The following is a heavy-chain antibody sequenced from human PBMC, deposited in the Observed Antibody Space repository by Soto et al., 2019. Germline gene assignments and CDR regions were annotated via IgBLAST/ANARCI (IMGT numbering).Heavy chain of an antibody. D-gene: IGHD1-1*01. CDR3: ANTVRNDEDAFDI. CDR1: RFTFSSNG. Sequence: QGQLVESGGGVVQPGRSLRISGAASRFTFSSNGMHWVRQAPGKGLEWVAVISYDGSNKYYADSVKGRFTISRDNSKNTLYLQMNSLRAEDTAVYYCANTVRNDEDAFDIWGQGTMVTVSS. J-gene: IGHJ3*02. CDR2: ISYDGSNK. V-gene: IGHV3-30*18.